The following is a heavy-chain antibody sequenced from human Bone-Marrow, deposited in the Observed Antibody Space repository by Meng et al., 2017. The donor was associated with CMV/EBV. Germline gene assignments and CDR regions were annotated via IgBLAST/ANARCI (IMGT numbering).Heavy chain of an antibody. CDR3: ASGGVSHRPSIAARRGFGDWFDP. V-gene: IGHV1-69*05. J-gene: IGHJ5*02. Sequence: SVKVSCKASGYTFTSYYMHWVRQAPGQGLEWMGGIIPIFGTANYAQKFQGRVTITTDESTSTAYMELSSLRSEDTAVYYCASGGVSHRPSIAARRGFGDWFDPWGQGTLVTVSS. D-gene: IGHD6-6*01. CDR1: GYTFTSYY. CDR2: IIPIFGTA.